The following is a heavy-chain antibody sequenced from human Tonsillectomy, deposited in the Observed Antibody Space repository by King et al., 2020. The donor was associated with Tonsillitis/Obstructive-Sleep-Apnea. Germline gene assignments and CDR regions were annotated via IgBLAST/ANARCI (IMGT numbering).Heavy chain of an antibody. D-gene: IGHD5-18*01. CDR2: INPISGGS. CDR1: GYTFIDYY. J-gene: IGHJ4*02. Sequence: VQLVESGGEVKKPGASLTVSCTASGYTFIDYYIHWVRQAPGQGLEWMGWINPISGGSDSAQKFRGRVTLTRNTSISAAYMEVTSLTFDDTAMYYCARGPRGYSFGSFDYWGQGTLVTVSS. V-gene: IGHV1-2*02. CDR3: ARGPRGYSFGSFDY.